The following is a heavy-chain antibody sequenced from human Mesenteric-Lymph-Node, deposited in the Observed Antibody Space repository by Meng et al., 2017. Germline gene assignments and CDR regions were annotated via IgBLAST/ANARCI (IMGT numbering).Heavy chain of an antibody. V-gene: IGHV1-69*06. CDR2: IIPIFGTA. CDR3: ATDLGWNRNDWHFDL. Sequence: SVKVSCKASGGTFSSYAISWVRQAPGQGLEWMGGIIPIFGTANYAQKFQGRVTMTEDTSTDTAYMELSSLRSEDTAVYYCATDLGWNRNDWHFDLWGRGTLVTVSS. CDR1: GGTFSSYA. J-gene: IGHJ2*01. D-gene: IGHD1-1*01.